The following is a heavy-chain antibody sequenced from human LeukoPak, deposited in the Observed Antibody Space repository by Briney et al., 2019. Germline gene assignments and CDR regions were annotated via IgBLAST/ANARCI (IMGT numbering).Heavy chain of an antibody. CDR3: ARDPYPYYYDSSGQKSYYFDY. Sequence: ASVKVSCKASGGTFSSYAISWVRQAPGQGLEWMGRIIPILGIANYAQKFQGRVTITADKSTSTAYMELRSLRSDDTAVYYCARDPYPYYYDSSGQKSYYFDYWGQGTLVTVSS. CDR2: IIPILGIA. J-gene: IGHJ4*02. V-gene: IGHV1-69*04. CDR1: GGTFSSYA. D-gene: IGHD3-22*01.